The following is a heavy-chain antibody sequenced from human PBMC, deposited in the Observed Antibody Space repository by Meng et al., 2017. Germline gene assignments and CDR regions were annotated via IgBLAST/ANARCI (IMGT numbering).Heavy chain of an antibody. Sequence: GPLRLSCAVYGGSFRGYYWSWIRQPPGKGMEWIGEINHSGSTHYNPSLKSRVTISVDTSKNQFSLKLSSVTAADTSVYYCAREVSGGWYRDAFDIWGQGTMVTVSS. CDR2: INHSGST. V-gene: IGHV4-34*01. D-gene: IGHD6-19*01. CDR1: GGSFRGYY. J-gene: IGHJ3*02. CDR3: AREVSGGWYRDAFDI.